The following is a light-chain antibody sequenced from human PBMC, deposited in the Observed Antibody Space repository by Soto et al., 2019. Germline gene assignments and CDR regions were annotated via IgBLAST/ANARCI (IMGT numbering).Light chain of an antibody. J-gene: IGKJ1*01. CDR1: QSVSTY. CDR2: DAS. V-gene: IGKV3-11*01. Sequence: EIVLTQSPATLSLSPGERATLSCRASQSVSTYLAWYQQKPGQAPRLLIYDASNRATGIPARFSGSGSGTDFTLTXSSLEPEXFAVYYCQQRSNWPRTFGQGTKVEIK. CDR3: QQRSNWPRT.